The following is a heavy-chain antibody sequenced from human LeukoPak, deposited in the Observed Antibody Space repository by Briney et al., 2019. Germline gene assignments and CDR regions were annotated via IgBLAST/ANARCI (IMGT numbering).Heavy chain of an antibody. CDR2: INPNSGAT. Sequence: ASVKVSCKTSGYTFIGHYIHWVRQAPGQGLEWMGWINPNSGATNYAQEFQGRVTMTRDTSINTAYMELSSLTSDDTATYYCARVKRGYDYDYWGQGTLVTVSS. CDR1: GYTFIGHY. J-gene: IGHJ4*02. V-gene: IGHV1-2*02. D-gene: IGHD2-2*01. CDR3: ARVKRGYDYDY.